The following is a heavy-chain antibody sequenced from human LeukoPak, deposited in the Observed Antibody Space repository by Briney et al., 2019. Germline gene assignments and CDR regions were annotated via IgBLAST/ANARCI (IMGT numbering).Heavy chain of an antibody. CDR2: IWYDGSNK. J-gene: IGHJ4*02. Sequence: PGGSLRLSCAASGFTFSSYGMHWVRQAPGKGLEWVAVIWYDGSNKYYADSVKGRFTISRDNSKNTLYLQMNSLRAEDTAVYYCAKDDSSMIRGFYFWGQGTLVTVSS. D-gene: IGHD3-10*01. CDR3: AKDDSSMIRGFYF. CDR1: GFTFSSYG. V-gene: IGHV3-33*06.